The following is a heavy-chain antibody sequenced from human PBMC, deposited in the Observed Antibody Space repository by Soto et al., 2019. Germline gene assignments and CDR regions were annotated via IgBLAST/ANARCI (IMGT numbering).Heavy chain of an antibody. CDR3: AKAGLRYQPKQNGYFDY. D-gene: IGHD3-9*01. J-gene: IGHJ4*02. CDR2: ISYDGSNK. V-gene: IGHV3-30*18. Sequence: GGSLRLSCAASGFTFSSYGMHWVRQAPGKGLEWVAVISYDGSNKYYADSVKGRFTISRDNSKNTLYLQMNSLRAEDTAVYYCAKAGLRYQPKQNGYFDYWGQGTLVTVSS. CDR1: GFTFSSYG.